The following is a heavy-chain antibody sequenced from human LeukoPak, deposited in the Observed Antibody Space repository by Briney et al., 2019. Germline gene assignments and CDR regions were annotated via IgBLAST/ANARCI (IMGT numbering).Heavy chain of an antibody. J-gene: IGHJ1*01. D-gene: IGHD6-6*01. CDR1: GFTFGSYW. V-gene: IGHV3-7*01. CDR3: ARHRGPLPSQLVYFQH. CDR2: IKQDGSEK. Sequence: TGGSLRLSCAASGFTFGSYWMSWVRQAPGKGLEWVANIKQDGSEKYFVGSVRGRFTISRDNAKNSLYLQMNSLRAEDTAVYYCARHRGPLPSQLVYFQHWGQGTLVTVSS.